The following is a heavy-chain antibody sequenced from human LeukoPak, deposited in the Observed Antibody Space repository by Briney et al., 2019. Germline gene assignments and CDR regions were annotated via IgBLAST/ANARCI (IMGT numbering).Heavy chain of an antibody. D-gene: IGHD2-15*01. J-gene: IGHJ4*02. CDR2: ISGSGSST. CDR1: GFTFSSYA. V-gene: IGHV3-23*01. CDR3: AKDRGCSGGRCYNFY. Sequence: GGSLRLSCAASGFTFSSYAMSWVRQAPGKGLEWVSAISGSGSSTYYVDSVKGRFTISRDNSKNTLYLQMNSLRAEDTAVYYCAKDRGCSGGRCYNFYWGQGTLATVS.